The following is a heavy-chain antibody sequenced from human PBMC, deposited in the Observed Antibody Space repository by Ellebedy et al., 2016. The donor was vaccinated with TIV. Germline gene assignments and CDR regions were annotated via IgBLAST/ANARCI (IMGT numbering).Heavy chain of an antibody. V-gene: IGHV4-34*01. Sequence: MPSETLSPTCEVYGGSLGNAWWSWIRQAPGKGLEWIGEVTPTGGNNFNPSLKSRVTISRDTSKRQISLRLSSVTASDTAVYYCARHPDDFDSWGQGTLVTVSS. CDR1: GGSLGNAW. CDR3: ARHPDDFDS. J-gene: IGHJ4*02. CDR2: VTPTGGN.